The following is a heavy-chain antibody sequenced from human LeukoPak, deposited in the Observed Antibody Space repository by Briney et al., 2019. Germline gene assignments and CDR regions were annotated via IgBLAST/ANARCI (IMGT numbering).Heavy chain of an antibody. J-gene: IGHJ6*03. CDR1: GGSISSYY. CDR2: IYYSGST. V-gene: IGHV4-59*01. D-gene: IGHD3-10*01. CDR3: ARDSPYYYGSGSATYYMDV. Sequence: PSETLSLTCTVSGGSISSYYWSWIRQPPGKGLEWIGYIYYSGSTNYNPSLKSRVTISVDTSENQFSLKLSSVTAADTAVYYCARDSPYYYGSGSATYYMDVWGKGTTVTISS.